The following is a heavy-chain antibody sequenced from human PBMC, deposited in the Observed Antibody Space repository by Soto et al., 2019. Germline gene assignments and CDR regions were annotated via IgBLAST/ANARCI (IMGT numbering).Heavy chain of an antibody. CDR3: ARVHYDFWSGYYSPYYYYGMDV. J-gene: IGHJ6*02. CDR2: IIPIFGTA. V-gene: IGHV1-69*01. Sequence: ASVKDSCKASGGTFSTYAISWVRQAPGQGHEWMAGIIPIFGTANYAQKFQGRVTITADESTSTAYMELSSLRSEDTAVYYCARVHYDFWSGYYSPYYYYGMDVWGQGTTVTVSS. CDR1: GGTFSTYA. D-gene: IGHD3-3*01.